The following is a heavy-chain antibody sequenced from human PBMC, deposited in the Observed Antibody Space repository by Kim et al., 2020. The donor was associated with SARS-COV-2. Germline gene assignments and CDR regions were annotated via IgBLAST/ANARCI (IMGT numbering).Heavy chain of an antibody. D-gene: IGHD3-22*01. J-gene: IGHJ6*02. CDR3: ARDLVAYYYDSSGSGGMDV. V-gene: IGHV3-21*01. CDR1: GFTFSSYS. Sequence: GGSLRLSCAASGFTFSSYSMNWVRQAPGKGLEWVSSISSSSSYIYYADSVKGRFTISRDNAKNSLYLQMNSLRAEDTAVYYCARDLVAYYYDSSGSGGMDVWGQGTTVTVSS. CDR2: ISSSSSYI.